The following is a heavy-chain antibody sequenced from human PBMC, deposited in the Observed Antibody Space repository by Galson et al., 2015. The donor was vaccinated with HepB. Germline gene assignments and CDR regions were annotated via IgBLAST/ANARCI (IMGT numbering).Heavy chain of an antibody. D-gene: IGHD3-9*01. CDR3: ARTVTKYYDILTGQDY. CDR2: INHSGST. J-gene: IGHJ4*02. Sequence: ETLSLTCAVYGGSLSGDYWSWIRQPPGKGLEWIGEINHSGSTNYNPSLKSRVTISVNTSKNQFSLKLSSVTAADMAVYYCARTVTKYYDILTGQDYWGQGTLVTVSS. CDR1: GGSLSGDY. V-gene: IGHV4-34*01.